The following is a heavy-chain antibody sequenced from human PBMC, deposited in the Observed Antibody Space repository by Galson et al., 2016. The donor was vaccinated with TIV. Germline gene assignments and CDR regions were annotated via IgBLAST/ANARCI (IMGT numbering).Heavy chain of an antibody. CDR2: ISSKTYGATT. J-gene: IGHJ3*02. V-gene: IGHV3-49*03. CDR1: GFTFNTNT. D-gene: IGHD1-26*01. Sequence: SLRLSCAASGFTFNTNTMSWICQAPGKGLEWVGFISSKTYGATTEYAASVKVRFTISRDDSRNTAYLQMNSLKTEDTAVYYCTRTAMGSKRNAFDIWGQGTVVTVSS. CDR3: TRTAMGSKRNAFDI.